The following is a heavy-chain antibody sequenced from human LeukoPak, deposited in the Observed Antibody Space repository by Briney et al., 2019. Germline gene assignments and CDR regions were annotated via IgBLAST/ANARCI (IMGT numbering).Heavy chain of an antibody. CDR1: EFAFSSYA. V-gene: IGHV3-23*01. D-gene: IGHD2-15*01. J-gene: IGHJ3*02. CDR3: ARTPSGQNAIGI. CDR2: LSGSGGST. Sequence: GGSLRLSCAASEFAFSSYAMSWVRQAPGKGLEWVSGLSGSGGSTYYADSVKGRSTISRDNSKNTLYLQMNSLKTDDTAVYFCARTPSGQNAIGIWGQGTTVTVSS.